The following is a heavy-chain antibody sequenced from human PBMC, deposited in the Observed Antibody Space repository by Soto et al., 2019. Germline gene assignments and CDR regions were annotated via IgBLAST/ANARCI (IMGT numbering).Heavy chain of an antibody. D-gene: IGHD6-19*01. CDR3: ARDSSGWYEYYFDY. Sequence: ASVKVSCKASGYTFTGYYMHWVRQAPGQGLEWMGWINPNSGGTNYAQKFQGWVTMTRDTSISTAYMELSRLRSDDTAVYYCARDSSGWYEYYFDYWGQGTLVTVS. CDR2: INPNSGGT. V-gene: IGHV1-2*04. CDR1: GYTFTGYY. J-gene: IGHJ4*02.